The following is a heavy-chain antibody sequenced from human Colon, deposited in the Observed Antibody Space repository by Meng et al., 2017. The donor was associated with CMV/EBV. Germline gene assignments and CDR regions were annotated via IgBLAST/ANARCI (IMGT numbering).Heavy chain of an antibody. D-gene: IGHD1-7*01. Sequence: GESLKISCAASGFTFSNFAMHWVRQAPGKGLEWVALISHDGRNQFYADSVKGRVKGRFTISRDNSRSTLYLQINSLRTEDTAVYYCARDPLELGVNDYFDYWGLGTLVTVSS. CDR1: GFTFSNFA. V-gene: IGHV3-30*04. CDR3: ARDPLELGVNDYFDY. J-gene: IGHJ4*02. CDR2: ISHDGRNQ.